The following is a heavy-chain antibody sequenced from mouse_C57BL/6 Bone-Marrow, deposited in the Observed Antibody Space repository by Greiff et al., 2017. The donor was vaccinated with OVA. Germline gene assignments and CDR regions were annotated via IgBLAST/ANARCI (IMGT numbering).Heavy chain of an antibody. D-gene: IGHD2-3*01. V-gene: IGHV5-4*01. Sequence: DVQLVESGGGLVKPGGSLKLSCAASGFTFSSYAMSWVRQTPEKRLEWVATISDGGSYTYYPDNVKGRFTISRDNAKNNLYLQMSHLKSEDTAMYDCARAWLLPYYFDYWGQGTTLTVSS. CDR1: GFTFSSYA. J-gene: IGHJ2*01. CDR2: ISDGGSYT. CDR3: ARAWLLPYYFDY.